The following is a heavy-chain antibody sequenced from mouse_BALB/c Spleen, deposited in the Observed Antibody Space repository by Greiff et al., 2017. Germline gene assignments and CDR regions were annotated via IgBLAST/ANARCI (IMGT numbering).Heavy chain of an antibody. CDR2: INPSNGRT. J-gene: IGHJ4*01. CDR1: GYTFTSYW. D-gene: IGHD4-1*01. CDR3: ATLTGIYAMDY. Sequence: QVQLQQSGAELVKPGASVKLSCKASGYTFTSYWMHWVKQRPGQGLEWIGEINPSNGRTNYNEKFKSKATLTVDKSSSTAYMQLSSLTSEDSAAYYCATLTGIYAMDYWGQGTSVTVSS. V-gene: IGHV1S81*02.